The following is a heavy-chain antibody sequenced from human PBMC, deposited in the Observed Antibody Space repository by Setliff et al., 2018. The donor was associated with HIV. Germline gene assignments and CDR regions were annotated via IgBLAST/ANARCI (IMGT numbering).Heavy chain of an antibody. J-gene: IGHJ4*02. Sequence: GGSLRLSCAASGFTFDDYAMHWGRQAPGKGLEWVSGINTDGSSTRYADSVKGRFTISRDNAKNMLYLQMNSLSADDTAVYYCVRGSGYYYFDNWGQGALVTVSS. V-gene: IGHV3-74*01. CDR3: VRGSGYYYFDN. CDR1: GFTFDDYA. CDR2: INTDGSST. D-gene: IGHD3-22*01.